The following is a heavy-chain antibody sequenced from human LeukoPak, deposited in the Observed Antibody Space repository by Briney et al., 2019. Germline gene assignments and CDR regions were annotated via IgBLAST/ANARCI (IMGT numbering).Heavy chain of an antibody. CDR3: ARGYSNYGYAFDI. D-gene: IGHD4-11*01. CDR2: ISSSSSYI. CDR1: GFTFSSYS. J-gene: IGHJ3*02. V-gene: IGHV3-21*01. Sequence: GGSLRLSCAASGFTFSSYSMNWVRQAPGKGLEWVSSISSSSSYIYYVETVKGRFTISRDNARNSLYLQMNSLRAKDTAVYYCARGYSNYGYAFDIWGQGTMVTVSS.